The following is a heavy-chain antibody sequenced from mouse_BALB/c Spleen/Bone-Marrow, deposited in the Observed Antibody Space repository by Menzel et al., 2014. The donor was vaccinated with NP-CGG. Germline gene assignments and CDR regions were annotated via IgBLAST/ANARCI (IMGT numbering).Heavy chain of an antibody. Sequence: VQLQQSGAELVRPGSSVKISCKASGYASSSYWMNWVKQRPGQGLEWIGQIYPGDGDTNYNGKFKGKATLTADKSSSTAYMQLSSLTSEDSAVYFCARRVYGNYWYFDVWGAGTTVTVSS. D-gene: IGHD2-1*01. V-gene: IGHV1-80*01. CDR2: IYPGDGDT. J-gene: IGHJ1*01. CDR3: ARRVYGNYWYFDV. CDR1: GYASSSYW.